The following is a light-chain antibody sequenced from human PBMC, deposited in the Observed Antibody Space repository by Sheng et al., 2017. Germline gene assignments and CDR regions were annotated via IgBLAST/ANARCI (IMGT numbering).Light chain of an antibody. CDR2: EFS. CDR3: CSYAGSNNLV. Sequence: QSALTQPASVSGSPGQSITISCTGTSSDVGSYNLVSWYQQHPGKAPKLMIHEFSKRPSGVSNRFSGSKSGNTASLTISGLQAEDEADYYCCSYAGSNNLVFGGGTKLTVL. J-gene: IGLJ3*02. V-gene: IGLV2-23*02. CDR1: SSDVGSYNL.